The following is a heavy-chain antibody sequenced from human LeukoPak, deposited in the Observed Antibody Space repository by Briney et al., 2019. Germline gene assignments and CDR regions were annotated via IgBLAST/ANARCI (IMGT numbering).Heavy chain of an antibody. CDR3: AKVQPAMVTIGFDY. D-gene: IGHD5-18*01. V-gene: IGHV3-30*18. Sequence: GSLRLSCAASGFTFSSHGMQWVRQAPGKGLEWVAVISYDGSNKYYADSVKGRFTISRDNSKNTLYLQMNSLRAEDTAVYYCAKVQPAMVTIGFDYWGQGTLVTVSS. CDR1: GFTFSSHG. J-gene: IGHJ4*02. CDR2: ISYDGSNK.